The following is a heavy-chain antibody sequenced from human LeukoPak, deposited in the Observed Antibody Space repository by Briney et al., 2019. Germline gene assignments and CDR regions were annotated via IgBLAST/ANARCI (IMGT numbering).Heavy chain of an antibody. J-gene: IGHJ6*02. CDR2: IRYDGSNK. CDR3: AKGKGYCSGGSCQYYYGMDV. V-gene: IGHV3-30*02. CDR1: GFTFSSYG. Sequence: GGSLRLSCAASGFTFSSYGMHWVRQAPGKGLEWVAFIRYDGSNKYYADSVKGRFTISRDNSKNTLYLQMNSLRAEDTAVYYCAKGKGYCSGGSCQYYYGMDVWGQGTTVTVSS. D-gene: IGHD2-15*01.